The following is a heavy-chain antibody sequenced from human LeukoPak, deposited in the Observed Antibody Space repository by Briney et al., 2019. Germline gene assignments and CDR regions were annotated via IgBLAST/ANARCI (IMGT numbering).Heavy chain of an antibody. V-gene: IGHV3-23*01. CDR1: GFTFSSYA. D-gene: IGHD1-26*01. Sequence: GGSLRLSCAASGFTFSSYAMSWVRQAPGKGLEWVSSISGSSGSTYYADSVKGRFTISRDKSKNTLYLQVNSLRAEDTAVYYCAKSSTYSGSLIDYWGQGTLVSVSS. CDR2: ISGSSGST. J-gene: IGHJ4*02. CDR3: AKSSTYSGSLIDY.